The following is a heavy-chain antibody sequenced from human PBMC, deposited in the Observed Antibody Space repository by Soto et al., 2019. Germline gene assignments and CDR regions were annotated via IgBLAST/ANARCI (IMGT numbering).Heavy chain of an antibody. CDR1: GYTFTSYG. J-gene: IGHJ6*02. CDR2: ISAYNGNT. Sequence: QVQLVQSGAEVKKPGASVRVSCKASGYTFTSYGISWVRQAPGQGLEWMGWISAYNGNTNYAQKLQGRVTMTTDTSTSTAYMELRSLRSDDTAVYYCASEGVRGYGPPGIRDYYYYGMDVWGQGTTVTVSS. D-gene: IGHD3-10*01. V-gene: IGHV1-18*04. CDR3: ASEGVRGYGPPGIRDYYYYGMDV.